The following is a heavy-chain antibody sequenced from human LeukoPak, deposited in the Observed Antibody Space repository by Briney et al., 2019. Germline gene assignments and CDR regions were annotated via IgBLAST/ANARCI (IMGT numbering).Heavy chain of an antibody. CDR3: ARTLAYCGGDCYPNWFDP. CDR1: GGSISSYY. Sequence: SETLSLTCTVSGGSISSYYWSWIRQPPGKGLDWIGYIYYSGSTNYNPSLKSRVTISVDTSKNQFSLKLSSVTAADTAVYYCARTLAYCGGDCYPNWFDPWGQGTLVTVSS. D-gene: IGHD2-21*02. CDR2: IYYSGST. V-gene: IGHV4-59*01. J-gene: IGHJ5*02.